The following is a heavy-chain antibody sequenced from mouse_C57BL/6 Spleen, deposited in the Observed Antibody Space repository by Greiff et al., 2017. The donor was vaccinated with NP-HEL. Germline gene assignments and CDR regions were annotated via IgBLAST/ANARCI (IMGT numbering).Heavy chain of an antibody. CDR1: GYTFTDYN. D-gene: IGHD2-4*01. V-gene: IGHV1-22*01. CDR2: INPNNGGT. Sequence: EVQLVESGPELVKPGASVKMSCKASGYTFTDYNMHWVKQSHGKSLEWIGYINPNNGGTSYNQKFKGKATLTVNKSSSTAYMELHSLTSEDSAVYYCARGGNYDRAMDYWGQGTSVTVSS. CDR3: ARGGNYDRAMDY. J-gene: IGHJ4*01.